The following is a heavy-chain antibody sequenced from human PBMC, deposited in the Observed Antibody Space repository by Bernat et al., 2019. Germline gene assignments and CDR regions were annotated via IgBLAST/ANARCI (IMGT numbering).Heavy chain of an antibody. Sequence: EVQLLESGGGLVQPGESLRLSCAASGFTFSSYAMTWVRQAPGKGPEWVSASGGYGGSKSSADSVKGRFTISRDNSKNTLYRQMNSMRAEDTAIYYCAKGLGGNGNFYYYMDVWGKGTTVTVSS. D-gene: IGHD3-16*01. CDR2: SGGYGGSK. J-gene: IGHJ6*03. CDR3: AKGLGGNGNFYYYMDV. V-gene: IGHV3-23*01. CDR1: GFTFSSYA.